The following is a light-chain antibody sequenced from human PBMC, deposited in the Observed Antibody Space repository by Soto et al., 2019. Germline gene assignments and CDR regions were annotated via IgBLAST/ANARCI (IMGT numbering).Light chain of an antibody. V-gene: IGKV3-11*01. Sequence: EIVLTQSPATLSLSPGEKATLSCRASQSVSSYLAWYQQKPGQAPRLLIYDASNRATGIPARFSGSGSGTDFTLSISILELYVFAGYCCHRRRNWLPITCGHGTRLE. J-gene: IGKJ5*01. CDR3: HRRRNWLPIT. CDR1: QSVSSY. CDR2: DAS.